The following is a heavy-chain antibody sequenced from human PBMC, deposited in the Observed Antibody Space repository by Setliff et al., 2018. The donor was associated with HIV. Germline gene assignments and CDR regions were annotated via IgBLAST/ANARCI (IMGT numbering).Heavy chain of an antibody. CDR2: INHSGST. D-gene: IGHD6-13*01. J-gene: IGHJ4*02. CDR1: GGSFSGYY. V-gene: IGHV4-34*01. CDR3: ARGAIAAAGTDY. Sequence: PSETLSLTCAVYGGSFSGYYWSWIRQPPGKGLEWIGEINHSGSTNYNPSLKRRVTISVDTSKNQFSLKLSSVTAADTAVYYCARGAIAAAGTDYWGQGTLVTVSS.